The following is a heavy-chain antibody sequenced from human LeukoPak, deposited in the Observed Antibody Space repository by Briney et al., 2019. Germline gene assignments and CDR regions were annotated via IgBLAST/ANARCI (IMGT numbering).Heavy chain of an antibody. CDR2: INPDSGGA. V-gene: IGHV1-2*02. J-gene: IGHJ4*02. Sequence: GASVKVSCKSSGYTFTGYYLHWVRQAPGQGLEWMGWINPDSGGASYAQKFQGRVTMTRDTSISTAYLELNSLRAEDTAVYYCAKDWAYYFWSGYPDCWGQGTLVTVSS. D-gene: IGHD3-3*01. CDR3: AKDWAYYFWSGYPDC. CDR1: GYTFTGYY.